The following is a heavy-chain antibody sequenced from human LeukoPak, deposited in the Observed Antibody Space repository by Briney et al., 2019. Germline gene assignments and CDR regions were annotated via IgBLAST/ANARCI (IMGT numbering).Heavy chain of an antibody. CDR3: GRRGGDGYNYIDY. CDR1: GYIFTSYW. J-gene: IGHJ4*02. Sequence: GESLKISCKGSGYIFTSYWIGWVRHMPGKGLEWMGIIYPGDSDTRYSPSFQGQVTMSVDKSISTAYLQWSSLKASDTAMYYCGRRGGDGYNYIDYWGQGTLVTVSS. V-gene: IGHV5-51*01. CDR2: IYPGDSDT. D-gene: IGHD5-24*01.